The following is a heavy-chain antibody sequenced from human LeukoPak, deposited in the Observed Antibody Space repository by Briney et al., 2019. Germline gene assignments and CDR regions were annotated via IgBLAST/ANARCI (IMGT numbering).Heavy chain of an antibody. CDR1: GFTFSSYA. J-gene: IGHJ4*02. D-gene: IGHD1-26*01. V-gene: IGHV3-64*01. Sequence: GGSLRLSCVASGFTFSSYAMHWVRQTPGKGLEYVSGINSNGGSTHYANSVKGRFTISRDNSKHTLYLQMGSLRTEDMAVYYCARTLQPSGSNYFESWGQGTLVTVSS. CDR3: ARTLQPSGSNYFES. CDR2: INSNGGST.